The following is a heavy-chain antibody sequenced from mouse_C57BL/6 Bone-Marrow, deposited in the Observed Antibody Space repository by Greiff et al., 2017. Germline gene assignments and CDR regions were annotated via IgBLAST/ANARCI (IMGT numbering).Heavy chain of an antibody. CDR1: GYTFTDYY. CDR3: ARSGTYGSRYFDV. D-gene: IGHD1-1*01. J-gene: IGHJ1*03. V-gene: IGHV1-75*01. CDR2: IFPGSGST. Sequence: VQLQQSGPELVKPGASVKISCKASGYTFTDYYINWVKQRPGQGLEWIGWIFPGSGSTYYNEKFKGKATLTVDKSSSTAYMLLSSLTSEDSAVYFCARSGTYGSRYFDVWGTGTTVTVSS.